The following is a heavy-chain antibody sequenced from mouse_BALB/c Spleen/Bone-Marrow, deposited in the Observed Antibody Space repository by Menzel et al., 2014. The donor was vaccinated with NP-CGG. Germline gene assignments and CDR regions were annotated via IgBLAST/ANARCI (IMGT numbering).Heavy chain of an antibody. V-gene: IGHV5-9-3*01. CDR2: VSSGGSYT. J-gene: IGHJ2*01. CDR1: GFTFSGYA. CDR3: ARHGITRLLDY. Sequence: EVQGVESGGGLVKPGGSLKLSCAASGFTFSGYAMSWVRQTPEKRLEWVATVSSGGSYTYYPDSVKGRFTISRDNAKNTLYLQMSSLRSEDTAMYYCARHGITRLLDYWGQGTTLTVSS. D-gene: IGHD2-4*01.